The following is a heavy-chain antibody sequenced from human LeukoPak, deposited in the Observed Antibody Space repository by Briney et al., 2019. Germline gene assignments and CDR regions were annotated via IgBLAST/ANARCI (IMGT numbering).Heavy chain of an antibody. V-gene: IGHV1-2*02. CDR1: GYTFTGNY. J-gene: IGHJ4*02. D-gene: IGHD1-26*01. CDR2: INPNSGGT. CDR3: ARDLSGSYDY. Sequence: ASVKVSGKASGYTFTGNYIHWVRQAPGQGLEWMGLINPNSGGTNYAQKFQGRVTLTKDTSITTGYMELSSLRSDDTAVYYCARDLSGSYDYWGQGTLVTVSS.